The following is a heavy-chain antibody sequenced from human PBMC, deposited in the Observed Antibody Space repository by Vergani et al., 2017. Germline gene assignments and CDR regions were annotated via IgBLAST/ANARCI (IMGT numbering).Heavy chain of an antibody. CDR2: ISAYNGNT. CDR3: AGGGHPGANVLLWFGELXHDY. D-gene: IGHD3-10*01. V-gene: IGHV1-18*01. J-gene: IGHJ4*02. CDR1: GYTFTSYG. Sequence: QVQLVQSGAEVKKPGASVKVSCKASGYTFTSYGISWVRQAPGQGLEWMGWISAYNGNTNYAQKLQGRVTMTTDTSTSTAYMELRSLRSDDTAVYYCAGGGHPGANVLLWFGELXHDYWGQGTLVTVSS.